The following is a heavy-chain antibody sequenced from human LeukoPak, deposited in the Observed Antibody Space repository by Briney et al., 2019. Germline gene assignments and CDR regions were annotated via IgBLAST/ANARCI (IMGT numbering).Heavy chain of an antibody. D-gene: IGHD6-19*01. V-gene: IGHV4-34*01. J-gene: IGHJ4*02. Sequence: SETLSLTCAVYGGSFSGYYWSWIRQPPGKGLEWIGEINHSGSTNYNPSLKSRVTISVDTSKNQFSLKLSSVTAADTAVYYCAGGGSGLYYFDCWGQGTLVTVSS. CDR3: AGGGSGLYYFDC. CDR1: GGSFSGYY. CDR2: INHSGST.